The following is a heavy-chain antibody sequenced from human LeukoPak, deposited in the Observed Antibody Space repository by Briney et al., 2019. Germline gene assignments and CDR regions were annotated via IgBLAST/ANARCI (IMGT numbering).Heavy chain of an antibody. V-gene: IGHV3-66*01. CDR2: IYSGGST. CDR1: GFTVSSNY. D-gene: IGHD6-13*01. Sequence: GGSLRLSCAASGFTVSSNYMSWVRQAPGKGLEWVSVIYSGGSTYYADSVKGRFTISRDNSKNTLYLQMNSLRAEDTAVYYYARFGNRIVAAFGGAFDIWGQGTMVTVSS. J-gene: IGHJ3*02. CDR3: ARFGNRIVAAFGGAFDI.